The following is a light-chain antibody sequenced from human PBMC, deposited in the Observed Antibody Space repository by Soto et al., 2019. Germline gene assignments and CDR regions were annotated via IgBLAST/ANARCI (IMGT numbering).Light chain of an antibody. CDR1: SSDVGGYNY. V-gene: IGLV2-14*01. CDR3: SSYTSSSTPHYV. Sequence: QSALTQPASVSGSPGQSITISCTGTSSDVGGYNYVSWYQQHPGKAPKLMIYDVSNRPSGVSNRFSGSKSGNTASLTISGLQAEDEVDYYCSSYTSSSTPHYVFGTGTKLTVL. CDR2: DVS. J-gene: IGLJ1*01.